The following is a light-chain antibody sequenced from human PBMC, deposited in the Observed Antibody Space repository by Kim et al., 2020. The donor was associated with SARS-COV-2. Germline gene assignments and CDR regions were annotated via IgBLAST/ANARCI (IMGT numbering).Light chain of an antibody. CDR3: SAWDSSLSAWV. CDR2: RNN. J-gene: IGLJ3*02. Sequence: LRQTATLTCTGNRNNVGNQGAAWLQQHQGHPPKLLSYRNNNRPSGISERLSASRSGNTASLTITGLQPEDEADYYCSAWDSSLSAWVFGGGTQLTVL. CDR1: RNNVGNQG. V-gene: IGLV10-54*01.